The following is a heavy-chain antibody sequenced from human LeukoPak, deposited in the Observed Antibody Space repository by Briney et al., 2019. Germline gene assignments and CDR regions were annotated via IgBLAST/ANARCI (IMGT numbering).Heavy chain of an antibody. CDR1: GGSFSGFY. D-gene: IGHD6-19*01. V-gene: IGHV4-34*01. J-gene: IGHJ4*02. CDR2: INHSGST. Sequence: PSETLSLTCAVYGGSFSGFYWSWIRQPPGKGLEWIGEINHSGSTNYNPSLKSRVTISVDTSKNQFSLKLSSVTAADTAVYYCARKAYSSGWYGYWGQGTLVTVSS. CDR3: ARKAYSSGWYGY.